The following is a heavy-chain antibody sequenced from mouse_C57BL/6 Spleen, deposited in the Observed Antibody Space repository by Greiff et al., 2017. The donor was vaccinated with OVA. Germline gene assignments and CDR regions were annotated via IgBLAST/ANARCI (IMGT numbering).Heavy chain of an antibody. CDR1: GYTFTSYT. CDR3: ARDGGSSFYAMDY. Sequence: VQRVESGAELARPGASVKMSCKASGYTFTSYTMHWVKQRPGQGLEWIGYINPSSGYTKYNQKFKDKATLTADKSSSTAYMQLSSLTSEDSAVYYCARDGGSSFYAMDYWGQGTSVTVSS. V-gene: IGHV1-4*01. J-gene: IGHJ4*01. D-gene: IGHD1-1*01. CDR2: INPSSGYT.